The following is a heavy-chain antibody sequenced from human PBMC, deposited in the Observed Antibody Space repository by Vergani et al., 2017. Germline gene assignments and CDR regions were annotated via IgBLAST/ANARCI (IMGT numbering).Heavy chain of an antibody. CDR3: TTDPRYCGDGSFYWLRDHHYYGMDV. J-gene: IGHJ6*02. CDR2: IKSTFDRGTT. V-gene: IGHV3-15*07. CDR1: GFSFRNAW. D-gene: IGHD2-21*01. Sequence: EVQLVESGGGIVKPGGSLRLSCVASGFSFRNAWMNWVRRTPGKGLEWVGRIKSTFDRGTTDYAAAVKGRFTISRDDSKNTLFLQMNCLKTEDIGVYYCTTDPRYCGDGSFYWLRDHHYYGMDVWGQGTTVTVSS.